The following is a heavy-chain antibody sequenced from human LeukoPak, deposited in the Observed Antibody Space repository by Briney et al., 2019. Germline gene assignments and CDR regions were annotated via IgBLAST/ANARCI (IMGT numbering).Heavy chain of an antibody. CDR2: INASGTT. J-gene: IGHJ5*01. CDR3: TRVLTAAYDYNWFDS. D-gene: IGHD5-12*01. V-gene: IGHV4-4*07. CDR1: GGSISDYY. Sequence: SETLSLTCSVSGGSISDYYWTWIREPAGKGLEWIGRINASGTTRYNPSLKSRLAMTVDTSKNQFSLKLTSVTAADTAVYICTRVLTAAYDYNWFDSWGQGTLVTVSS.